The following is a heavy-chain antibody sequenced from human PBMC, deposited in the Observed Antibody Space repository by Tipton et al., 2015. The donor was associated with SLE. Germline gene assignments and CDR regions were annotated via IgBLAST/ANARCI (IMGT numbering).Heavy chain of an antibody. D-gene: IGHD3-22*01. Sequence: TLSLTCTVSGYSISSGYYWGWIRQPPGKGREWIGNMYQNGTTDYNPSLKSRVTIAIDTSKNQFSLKLSAVTAAGTAVYYCARQAYYSSGYADYWGQGTLVTVSS. CDR2: MYQNGTT. V-gene: IGHV4-38-2*02. CDR3: ARQAYYSSGYADY. J-gene: IGHJ4*02. CDR1: GYSISSGYY.